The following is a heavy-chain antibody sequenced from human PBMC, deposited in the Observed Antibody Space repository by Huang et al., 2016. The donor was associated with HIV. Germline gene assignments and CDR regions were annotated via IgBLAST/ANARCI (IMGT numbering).Heavy chain of an antibody. J-gene: IGHJ3*02. Sequence: QVQLVQSGAEVKKPGSSVKVSCKASGGTFSSYAISWVAQAPGQGVEWMGGIIPIFGTANYAQKFQGRVTITADESTSTAFMELSSLRSEDTAVYYCASHYYDSSGYFRGAFDIWGQGTMVTVSS. D-gene: IGHD3-22*01. CDR2: IIPIFGTA. V-gene: IGHV1-69*13. CDR3: ASHYYDSSGYFRGAFDI. CDR1: GGTFSSYA.